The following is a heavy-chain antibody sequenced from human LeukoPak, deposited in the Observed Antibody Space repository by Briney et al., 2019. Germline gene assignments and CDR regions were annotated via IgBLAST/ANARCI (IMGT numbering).Heavy chain of an antibody. CDR1: GFTFSSYG. V-gene: IGHV3-30*03. D-gene: IGHD1-26*01. CDR3: ARSGIQWELRGFDY. J-gene: IGHJ4*02. CDR2: ISYDGSNK. Sequence: PGGSLRLSCAASGFTFSSYGMHWVRQAPGKGLEWVAVISYDGSNKYYADSVKGRFTISRDNSKNTLYLQMNSLRDEDTAVYYCARSGIQWELRGFDYWGQGTLVTVSS.